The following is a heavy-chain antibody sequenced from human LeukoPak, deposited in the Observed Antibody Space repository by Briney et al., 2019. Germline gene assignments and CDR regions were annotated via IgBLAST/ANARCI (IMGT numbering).Heavy chain of an antibody. CDR3: ARTMVRGPLYYFDY. Sequence: GGSLRLSYAASGFTFSSYWMSWVRQAPGKGLEWVANIKQDGSEKYYVDSVKGRFTISRDNAKNSLYLQMNSLRAEDTAVYYCARTMVRGPLYYFDYWGQGTLVTVSS. CDR2: IKQDGSEK. CDR1: GFTFSSYW. J-gene: IGHJ4*02. D-gene: IGHD3-10*01. V-gene: IGHV3-7*01.